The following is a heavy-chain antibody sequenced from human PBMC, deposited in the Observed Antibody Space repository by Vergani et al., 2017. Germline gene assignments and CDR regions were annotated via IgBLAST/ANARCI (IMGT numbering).Heavy chain of an antibody. CDR3: ERDHGSYSSSLCPFDY. J-gene: IGHJ4*02. CDR1: SHTFQTYG. V-gene: IGHV1-18*01. Sequence: QVQLVQSGAELKKPGASVSVSCKGSSHTFQTYGISWVRQAPGKGLEWMAWIRPYTGHTIYAQTFQGRVTITADESTSTAYMELSSLRSEDTAVYYCERDHGSYSSSLCPFDYWGQGTLVTVSS. CDR2: IRPYTGHT. D-gene: IGHD6-6*01.